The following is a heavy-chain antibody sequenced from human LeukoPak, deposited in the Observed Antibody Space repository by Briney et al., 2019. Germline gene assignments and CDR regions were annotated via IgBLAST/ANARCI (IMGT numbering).Heavy chain of an antibody. J-gene: IGHJ6*04. CDR3: AELGITMIGGV. V-gene: IGHV3-48*04. D-gene: IGHD3-10*02. CDR2: ISSSGSTI. CDR1: GFTFSSYG. Sequence: GASVKVSCKASGFTFSSYGMHWVRQAPGKGLEWVSYISSSGSTIYYADSVKGRFTISRDNAKNSLYLQMNSLRAEDTAVYYCAELGITMIGGVWGKGTTVTISS.